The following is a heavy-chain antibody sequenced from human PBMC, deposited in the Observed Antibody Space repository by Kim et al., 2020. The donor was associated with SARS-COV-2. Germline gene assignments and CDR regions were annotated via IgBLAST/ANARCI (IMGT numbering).Heavy chain of an antibody. Sequence: GGSLRLSCAASGFTFSSYDMHWVRQATGKRLEWVSAIGTAGDTYYPGSVKGRFTISRENAKNSLYLQMNSLRAGDTAVYYCARVRLDYYGSGGPSYYFDYWGQGTLVTVSS. D-gene: IGHD3-10*01. J-gene: IGHJ4*02. CDR3: ARVRLDYYGSGGPSYYFDY. V-gene: IGHV3-13*01. CDR2: IGTAGDT. CDR1: GFTFSSYD.